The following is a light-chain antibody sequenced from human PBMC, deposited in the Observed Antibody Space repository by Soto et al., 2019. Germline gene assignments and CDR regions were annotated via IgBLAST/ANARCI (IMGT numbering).Light chain of an antibody. CDR1: HIPLRITGETF. Sequence: DVLMNHPPLSLSAAPGHPASISCKLSHIPLRITGETFLFWYLQKPGQSPQLMIYEVSTRVSGVTDRFSGSGSGTDFTLEISRVETDDVGIYYCMPSTQLPPTLGTGTRLELK. CDR3: MPSTQLPPT. J-gene: IGKJ5*01. CDR2: EVS. V-gene: IGKV2D-29*02.